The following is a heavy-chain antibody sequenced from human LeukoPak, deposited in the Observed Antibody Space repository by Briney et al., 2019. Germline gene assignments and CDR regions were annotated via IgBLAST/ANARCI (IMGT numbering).Heavy chain of an antibody. J-gene: IGHJ4*02. CDR1: GFTFSSYA. Sequence: RPGGSLRLSCTASGFTFSSYAMSWVRQAPGKGLEWVSVISGSGGSTFYADSVKGRFTISRDNSKNTLYLQMNSLRAEDTAVYYCAREVGNFDCWGQGTLVTVSS. V-gene: IGHV3-23*01. CDR3: AREVGNFDC. CDR2: ISGSGGST. D-gene: IGHD1-26*01.